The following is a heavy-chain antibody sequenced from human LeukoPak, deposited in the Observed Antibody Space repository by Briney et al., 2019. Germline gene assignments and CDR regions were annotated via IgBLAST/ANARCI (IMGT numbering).Heavy chain of an antibody. D-gene: IGHD5-18*01. J-gene: IGHJ3*02. Sequence: GGSLRLSCAASGFTFHDYAMHWVRQAPGKGLEYVSGIRGGGGVQYYAASVKGRFTISRDNSKNTLYLQMNSLRAEDTAVYYCARSSHSYGNDALDIWGQGTMVTVSS. CDR1: GFTFHDYA. V-gene: IGHV3-23*01. CDR3: ARSSHSYGNDALDI. CDR2: IRGGGGVQ.